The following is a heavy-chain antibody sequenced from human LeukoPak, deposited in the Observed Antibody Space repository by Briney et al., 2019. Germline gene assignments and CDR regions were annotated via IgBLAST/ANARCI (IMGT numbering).Heavy chain of an antibody. J-gene: IGHJ4*02. V-gene: IGHV3-23*01. D-gene: IGHD6-13*01. Sequence: GGSLRLSCAASGFTFSSYAMSWVRQAPGKGLEWVSAISGSGGSTYYADSVKGRFTISRDNSKNTLYLQMNSLRAEDTAVYYCAKMVRAAISSSWYSYWGQGTLVTVSS. CDR1: GFTFSSYA. CDR2: ISGSGGST. CDR3: AKMVRAAISSSWYSY.